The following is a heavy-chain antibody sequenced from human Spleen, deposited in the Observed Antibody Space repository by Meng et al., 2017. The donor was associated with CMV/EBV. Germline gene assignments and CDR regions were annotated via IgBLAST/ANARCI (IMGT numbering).Heavy chain of an antibody. D-gene: IGHD7-27*01. J-gene: IGHJ2*01. CDR3: ARSRTGVFGYFDL. CDR1: GYTFTDYY. Sequence: QVQLVQSGAEVKKPGASVKASCKSSGYTFTDYYIHWVRQAPGKGLEWMGRINPNPGDTNYAPKFQGRVTMTRDTSIRTAYMELRRLRSDDTAVYYCARSRTGVFGYFDLWGRGTLVTVSS. CDR2: INPNPGDT. V-gene: IGHV1-2*06.